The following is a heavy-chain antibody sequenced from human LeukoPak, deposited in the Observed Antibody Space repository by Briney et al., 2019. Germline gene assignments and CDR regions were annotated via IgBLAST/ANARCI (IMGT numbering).Heavy chain of an antibody. CDR1: GYTFTSYY. Sequence: EASVKVSCKASGYTFTSYYMHWVRQPPGQGLEWMGIINPSGGSTSHAQKFQGRVTMTRDTSTSTVYMELSSLRSEDTAVFYCARDSSSWYYFDYGGQGTVVTVSS. CDR3: ARDSSSWYYFDY. V-gene: IGHV1-46*01. CDR2: INPSGGST. J-gene: IGHJ4*02. D-gene: IGHD6-13*01.